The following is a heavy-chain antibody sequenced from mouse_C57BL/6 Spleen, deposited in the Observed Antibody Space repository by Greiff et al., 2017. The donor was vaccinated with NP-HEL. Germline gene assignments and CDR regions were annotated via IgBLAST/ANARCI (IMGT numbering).Heavy chain of an antibody. CDR1: GYTFTSYG. CDR2: IYPRSGNT. Sequence: QVHVKQSGAELARPGASVKLSCKASGYTFTSYGISWVKQRTGQGLEWIGEIYPRSGNTYYNEKFKGKATLTADKSSSTAYMELRSLTSEDSAVYFCARWLLPAMDYWGQGTSVTVSS. V-gene: IGHV1-81*01. D-gene: IGHD2-3*01. J-gene: IGHJ4*01. CDR3: ARWLLPAMDY.